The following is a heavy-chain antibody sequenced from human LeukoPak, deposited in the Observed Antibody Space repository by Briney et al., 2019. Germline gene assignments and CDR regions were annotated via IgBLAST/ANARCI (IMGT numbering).Heavy chain of an antibody. CDR2: ISWNSGSI. CDR1: GFTFDDYA. D-gene: IGHD3-10*01. CDR3: ARITMVRAFDI. J-gene: IGHJ3*02. V-gene: IGHV3-9*01. Sequence: SLRLSCSASGFTFDDYAMHWVRQAPGKGLEWVSDISWNSGSIGYADSVKGRFTISRDNAKNSLYLQMNSLRAEDTALYYCARITMVRAFDIWGQGTMVTVSS.